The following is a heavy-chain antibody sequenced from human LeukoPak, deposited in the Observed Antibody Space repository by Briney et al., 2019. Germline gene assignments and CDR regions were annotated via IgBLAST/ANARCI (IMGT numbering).Heavy chain of an antibody. CDR1: AFTFSYYW. J-gene: IGHJ4*02. V-gene: IGHV3-7*03. CDR3: RKRKYCPKGVCYLDS. CDR2: IKQDGSEK. Sequence: GGSLRLSCAASAFTFSYYWMNWVRQAPGKGLEWVASIKQDGSEKYYVDSVKGRFTISRDDSKNTLYLQMNSLRAEDTAVYYCRKRKYCPKGVCYLDSWGQGTRVTVSS. D-gene: IGHD2-8*01.